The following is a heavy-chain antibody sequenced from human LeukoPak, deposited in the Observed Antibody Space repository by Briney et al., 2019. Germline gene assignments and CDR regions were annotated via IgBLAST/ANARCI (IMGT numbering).Heavy chain of an antibody. J-gene: IGHJ5*02. CDR3: ARDLYYSDSRGYFPVP. CDR1: GFTFSSYS. V-gene: IGHV3-48*01. CDR2: ISSSSSTI. Sequence: GGSLRLSCAASGFTFSSYSMNWVRQAPGKGLEWVSYISSSSSTIYYADSVKGRFTISRDNAKNSLYLQMNSLRAEDTAVYYCARDLYYSDSRGYFPVPWGQGTLVTVSS. D-gene: IGHD3-22*01.